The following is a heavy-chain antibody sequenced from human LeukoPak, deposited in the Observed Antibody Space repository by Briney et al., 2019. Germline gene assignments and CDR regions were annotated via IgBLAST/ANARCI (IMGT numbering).Heavy chain of an antibody. CDR3: AKSEDYYDSSGYPDY. Sequence: GGSLRLSCVASGFTFSSYSMNWVRQAPGKGLEWVSSISSGSDHIYYADSVKGRFTISRDNSKNTLYLQMNSLRAEDTAVYYCAKSEDYYDSSGYPDYWGQGTLVTVSS. J-gene: IGHJ4*02. CDR1: GFTFSSYS. V-gene: IGHV3-21*04. CDR2: ISSGSDHI. D-gene: IGHD3-22*01.